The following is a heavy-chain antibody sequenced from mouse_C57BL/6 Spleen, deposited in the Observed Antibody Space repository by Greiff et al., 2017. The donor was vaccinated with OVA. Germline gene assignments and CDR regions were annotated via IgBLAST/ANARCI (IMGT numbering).Heavy chain of an antibody. D-gene: IGHD1-1*01. J-gene: IGHJ3*01. CDR3: SGSSYLGFAD. V-gene: IGHV1-15*01. CDR1: GYTFTDYA. CDR2: LDPETGGP. Sequence: VQGVESGAELVRPGASVTLSCQASGYTFTDYALHWVKPPPVHVLEWIGALDPETGGPAYNQTFTGTAILTPDKSSSTAYRELRSLTSEDSAVYYCSGSSYLGFADWGQGTLVTVSA.